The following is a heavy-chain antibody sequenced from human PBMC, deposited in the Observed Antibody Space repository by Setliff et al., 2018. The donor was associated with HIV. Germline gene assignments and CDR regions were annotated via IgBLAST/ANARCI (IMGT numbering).Heavy chain of an antibody. D-gene: IGHD6-19*01. V-gene: IGHV1-46*01. CDR3: ARTLYSSFSSFDY. CDR1: GYAFTSQF. J-gene: IGHJ4*02. CDR2: ISPSGDRT. Sequence: GASVKVSCKASGYAFTSQFMHWVRQAPGQGLEWMGIISPSGDRTTYAQRFRGRVTMTSDTSTGTVYMELSSLRSEDTAVYYCARTLYSSFSSFDYWGQGTLVTVSS.